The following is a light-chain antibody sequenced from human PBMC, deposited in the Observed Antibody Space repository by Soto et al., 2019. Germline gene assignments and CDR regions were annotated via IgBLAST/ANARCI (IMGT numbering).Light chain of an antibody. J-gene: IGLJ1*01. CDR3: FSYADSNTVAV. CDR1: SSDVGGYNY. V-gene: IGLV2-11*01. Sequence: QSALAQPRSVSGSPGQSVTVPCTGTSSDVGGYNYVSWYQQHPGKAPKLMIYDIIKRPSGVPDRFSGSKSGNTASLTISGLQAEDDADYYCFSYADSNTVAVFGTGTKVTVL. CDR2: DII.